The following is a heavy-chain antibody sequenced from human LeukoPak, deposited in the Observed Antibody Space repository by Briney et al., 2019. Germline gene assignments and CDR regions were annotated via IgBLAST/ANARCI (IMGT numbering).Heavy chain of an antibody. V-gene: IGHV3-30-3*01. D-gene: IGHD6-13*01. CDR1: GFTFSSYA. CDR3: ARDEPIIAAAVY. CDR2: ISYDGSNK. J-gene: IGHJ4*02. Sequence: GGSLRLSCAASGFTFSSYAMHWVRQAPGKGLEWVAVISYDGSNKYYADSVKGRFTISRDNSKNTLYLQMNSLRAEDTAVYYCARDEPIIAAAVYWGQGTLVTVSS.